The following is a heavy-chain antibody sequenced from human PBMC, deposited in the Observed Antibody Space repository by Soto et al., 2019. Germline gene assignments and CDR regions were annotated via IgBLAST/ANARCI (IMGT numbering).Heavy chain of an antibody. D-gene: IGHD1-26*01. CDR1: GFTLSDAW. CDR3: TTEGGYIGSHWGRSY. Sequence: EVQLEESGGGLVKPGGSLRLSCAASGFTLSDAWMSWVRQAPGKGLEWVGRIKNNSEAGTTDYAAPVKGRFTISREDTQNAVYLQMNSLKREYAAVYYCTTEGGYIGSHWGRSYWGQGTLVTVSS. V-gene: IGHV3-15*07. CDR2: IKNNSEAGTT. J-gene: IGHJ4*02.